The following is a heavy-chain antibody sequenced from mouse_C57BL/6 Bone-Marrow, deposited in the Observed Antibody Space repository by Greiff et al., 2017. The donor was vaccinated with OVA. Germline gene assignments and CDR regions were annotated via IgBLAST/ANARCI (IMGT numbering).Heavy chain of an antibody. V-gene: IGHV1-69*01. CDR2: IDPSDSYT. D-gene: IGHD3-1*01. CDR3: ARVGLRFYAIDY. CDR1: GYTFTSYW. J-gene: IGHJ4*01. Sequence: QVQLKEPGAELVMPGASVKLSCKASGYTFTSYWMHWVKQRPGQGLEWIGEIDPSDSYTNYNQKFKGKSTLTVDKSSSTAYMQLSSLTSEDSAVYYCARVGLRFYAIDYWGQGTSVTVSS.